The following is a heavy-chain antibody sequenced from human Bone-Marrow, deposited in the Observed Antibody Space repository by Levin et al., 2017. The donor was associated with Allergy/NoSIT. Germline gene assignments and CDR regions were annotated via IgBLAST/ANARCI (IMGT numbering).Heavy chain of an antibody. CDR3: ARDLAYGAYGYDAFDV. V-gene: IGHV4-61*08. CDR2: FYYSGST. Sequence: SQTLSLTCTVSGGSVSGGYYWSWVRQRPGEGLEWIGYFYYSGSTNYKPSLKSRVTISLDTSKNQFSLKLSSVTAADTAMYYCARDLAYGAYGYDAFDVWGQGTMVTVSS. D-gene: IGHD4/OR15-4a*01. CDR1: GGSVSGGYY. J-gene: IGHJ3*01.